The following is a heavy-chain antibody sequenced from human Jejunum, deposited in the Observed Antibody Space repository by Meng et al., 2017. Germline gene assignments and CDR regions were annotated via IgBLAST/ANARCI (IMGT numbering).Heavy chain of an antibody. Sequence: GGSLRLSCAASGFTFNSYFMNWVRQAPGRGLEWVANIKQDGSDKYYVDSVEGRFTISRDNAKNSLYLQMNSLSAEDTAVYYCARSGPYSSGSNILFDFWGQGSLVTVSS. CDR1: GFTFNSYF. CDR3: ARSGPYSSGSNILFDF. V-gene: IGHV3-7*01. D-gene: IGHD3-10*01. J-gene: IGHJ4*02. CDR2: IKQDGSDK.